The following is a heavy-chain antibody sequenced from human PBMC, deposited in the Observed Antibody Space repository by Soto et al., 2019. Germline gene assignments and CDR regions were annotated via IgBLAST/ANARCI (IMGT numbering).Heavy chain of an antibody. CDR2: INAGNGNT. CDR3: ARDPSYYGMDV. Sequence: SAEVSCKDPGYTFTSYAMHWARQAPGQRLEWMGWINAGNGNTKYSQKFQGRVTITRDTSASTAYMELSSLRSEDTAVYYCARDPSYYGMDVWGQGTTVTVSS. J-gene: IGHJ6*02. CDR1: GYTFTSYA. V-gene: IGHV1-3*01.